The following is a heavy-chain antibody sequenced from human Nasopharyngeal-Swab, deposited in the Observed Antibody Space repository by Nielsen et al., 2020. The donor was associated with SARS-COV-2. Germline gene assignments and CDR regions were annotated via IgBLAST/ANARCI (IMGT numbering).Heavy chain of an antibody. J-gene: IGHJ5*02. CDR2: IVPALGLP. CDR3: ARGQYRYSSSWYGGNWFDP. Sequence: SVKASCKASGCTLTNSAISWVRQASGQGLGWVGGIVPALGLPNYAQKFRGRVTISADRSTTTSYLELSSLRSEDTAIYYCARGQYRYSSSWYGGNWFDPWGQGTLVTVSS. CDR1: GCTLTNSA. D-gene: IGHD6-13*01. V-gene: IGHV1-69*04.